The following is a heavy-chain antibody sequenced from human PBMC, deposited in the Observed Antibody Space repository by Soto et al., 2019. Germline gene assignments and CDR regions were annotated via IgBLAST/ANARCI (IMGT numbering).Heavy chain of an antibody. CDR1: GYNFTTYW. CDR2: IYPGDSET. CDR3: ARVNAAHMYDSDGYHSLVWYYDL. D-gene: IGHD3-22*01. V-gene: IGHV5-51*01. Sequence: GESLKISCXGSGYNFTTYWIGWVRQMPGKGLEWMGIIYPGDSETRYSPSFHGQVTISGDKSISTAYLSWSSVQASDTAMYYCARVNAAHMYDSDGYHSLVWYYDLWGRGTLVTVS. J-gene: IGHJ2*01.